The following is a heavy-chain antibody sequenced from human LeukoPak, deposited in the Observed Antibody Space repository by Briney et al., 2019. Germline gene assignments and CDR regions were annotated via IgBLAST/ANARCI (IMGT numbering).Heavy chain of an antibody. V-gene: IGHV3-30-3*02. Sequence: GRSLRLSCAASGFTFSSYALHWVRQAPGKGLEWVAVISYDRSNEYYVDSVKGRFTISRDNSKNTLYLQMNSLRAEDTAVYYCAKQTRRTFDYWGQGTLVTVSS. CDR1: GFTFSSYA. CDR2: ISYDRSNE. J-gene: IGHJ4*02. CDR3: AKQTRRTFDY.